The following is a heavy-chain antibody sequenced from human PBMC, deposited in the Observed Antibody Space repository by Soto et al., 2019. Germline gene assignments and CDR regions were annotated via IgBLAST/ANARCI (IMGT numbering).Heavy chain of an antibody. CDR2: IVPMLGTP. V-gene: IGHV1-69*13. CDR1: GGTFDNFI. D-gene: IGHD1-26*01. J-gene: IGHJ6*02. CDR3: ARNGTYSSSLSQYSDMYV. Sequence: SVKVSCKASGGTFDNFIMNWVRQTPGRGLEWMGGIVPMLGTPTYAEKFKGRVTISATGSTSTMYMEVTSLRSEDTAIYYCARNGTYSSSLSQYSDMYVWGQGTTVTVSS.